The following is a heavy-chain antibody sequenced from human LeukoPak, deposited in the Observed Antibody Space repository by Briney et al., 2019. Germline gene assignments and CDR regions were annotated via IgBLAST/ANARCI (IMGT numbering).Heavy chain of an antibody. J-gene: IGHJ4*02. Sequence: ASVKVSCKASGFTFTSSAMQGVRQARGQRLEWIGWIVVGSGNTNYTQKFQERVTITRDMSTSTAYMELSSLRSEDTAVYYCAADSYPYCSSTSCTEQQPWGQGTLVTVSS. D-gene: IGHD2-2*01. V-gene: IGHV1-58*02. CDR3: AADSYPYCSSTSCTEQQP. CDR2: IVVGSGNT. CDR1: GFTFTSSA.